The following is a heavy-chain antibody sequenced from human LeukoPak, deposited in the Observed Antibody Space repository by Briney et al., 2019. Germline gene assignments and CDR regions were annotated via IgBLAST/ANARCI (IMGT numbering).Heavy chain of an antibody. V-gene: IGHV3-53*01. CDR1: GFTVSSNY. CDR3: ARGTESYYYYYYGMDV. Sequence: PGGSLRLSCAASGFTVSSNYMSRVRQAPGKGLAWVSVIYSGGSTYYADSVKGRFTISRDNSKNTLYLQMNSLRAEDTAVYYCARGTESYYYYYYGMDVWGQGTTVTVSS. D-gene: IGHD1-1*01. J-gene: IGHJ6*02. CDR2: IYSGGST.